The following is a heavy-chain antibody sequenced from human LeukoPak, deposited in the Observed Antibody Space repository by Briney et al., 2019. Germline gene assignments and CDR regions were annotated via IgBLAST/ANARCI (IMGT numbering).Heavy chain of an antibody. CDR1: GDTFTGYY. D-gene: IGHD5-18*01. V-gene: IGHV1-2*02. CDR2: INPNSGGT. J-gene: IGHJ5*02. Sequence: ASVKVSCEASGDTFTGYYMHWVRQAPGQRVEWMGWINPNSGGTNYAQKFRGRATMTRDTSISTAYMELSRLRSDDTAVYYGARDRKWIQLDNWFDPWGQGTLVTVSS. CDR3: ARDRKWIQLDNWFDP.